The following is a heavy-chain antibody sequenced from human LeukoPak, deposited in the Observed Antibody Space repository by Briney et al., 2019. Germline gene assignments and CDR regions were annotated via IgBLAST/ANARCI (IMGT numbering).Heavy chain of an antibody. CDR1: GFTFSSYW. Sequence: GGSLRLSCAASGFTFSSYWINWVRQAPGKGLEWVANINRDGSENNFVDSVKGRFTISRDNAKNSLYLQMNSLTAEDTAVYYCAMAQIRGIYWYFDLWGRGTLVTVSS. CDR3: AMAQIRGIYWYFDL. D-gene: IGHD3-10*01. J-gene: IGHJ2*01. V-gene: IGHV3-7*04. CDR2: INRDGSEN.